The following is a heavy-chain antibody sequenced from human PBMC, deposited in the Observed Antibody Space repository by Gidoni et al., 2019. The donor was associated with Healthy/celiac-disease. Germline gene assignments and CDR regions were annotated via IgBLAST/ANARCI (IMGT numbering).Heavy chain of an antibody. CDR2: IYHSGST. Sequence: QLQLQESGSGLVKPSQTLSLTCAVSGGSISSGGYSWSWIRQPPGKGLEWIGYIYHSGSTYYNPSPKSRVTISVDRSKNQFSLKLSSVTAADTAVYYCARGGGYYGSGSFDYWGQGTLVTVSS. V-gene: IGHV4-30-2*01. CDR3: ARGGGYYGSGSFDY. CDR1: GGSISSGGYS. J-gene: IGHJ4*02. D-gene: IGHD3-10*01.